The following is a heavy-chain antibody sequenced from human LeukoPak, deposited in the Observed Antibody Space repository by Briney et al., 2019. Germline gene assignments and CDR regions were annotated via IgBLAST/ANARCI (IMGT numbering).Heavy chain of an antibody. V-gene: IGHV4-4*02. Sequence: PSETLSLTCAVSGGSISSSNWWSWVRQPPGKGLEWIGDIYHSGSTNYNPSLKGRVTISVDKSKNQFSLKLSSVTAADTAVYYCAIIAVAEVAGGPIDYWGQGTLVTVSS. D-gene: IGHD6-19*01. J-gene: IGHJ4*02. CDR2: IYHSGST. CDR3: AIIAVAEVAGGPIDY. CDR1: GGSISSSNW.